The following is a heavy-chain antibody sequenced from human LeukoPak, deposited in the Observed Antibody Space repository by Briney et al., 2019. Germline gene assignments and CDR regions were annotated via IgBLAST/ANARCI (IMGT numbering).Heavy chain of an antibody. D-gene: IGHD6-13*01. J-gene: IGHJ3*01. CDR3: AKDIEPISSSWDASDV. Sequence: GGSLRLSCAASGFTFSSYAMSWVRQAAGKGLEWVSAIYGSGGSTYYADSVKGRFTISRDNSKNTLYLQMNSLRADDTAVYYCAKDIEPISSSWDASDVWGQGTMVTVSS. V-gene: IGHV3-23*01. CDR2: IYGSGGST. CDR1: GFTFSSYA.